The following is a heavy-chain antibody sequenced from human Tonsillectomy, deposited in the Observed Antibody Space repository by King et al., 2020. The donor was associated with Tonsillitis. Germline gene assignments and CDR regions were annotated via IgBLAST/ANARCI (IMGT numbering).Heavy chain of an antibody. D-gene: IGHD1-26*01. CDR2: ISSSSSTI. Sequence: QLVQSGGGLVQPGGSLRLSCAASGFTFSSYSMNWCRQSPGKGLEGVSYISSSSSTIYYDDSVKGRFTISRDNAKNSLYLQMNSLIAEDTAVYYCARGWELLAFDIWGQGTMVTVSS. CDR3: ARGWELLAFDI. J-gene: IGHJ3*02. V-gene: IGHV3-48*01. CDR1: GFTFSSYS.